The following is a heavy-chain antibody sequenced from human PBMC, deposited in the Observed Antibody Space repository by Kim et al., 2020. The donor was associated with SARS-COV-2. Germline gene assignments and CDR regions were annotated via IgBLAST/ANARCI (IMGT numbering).Heavy chain of an antibody. J-gene: IGHJ4*02. CDR3: ARANYYDSSGYTV. Sequence: YNPSLKSRVTISVDTSKNQFSLKLGSVTAADTAVYYCARANYYDSSGYTVWGQGTLVTVSS. V-gene: IGHV4-31*02. D-gene: IGHD3-22*01.